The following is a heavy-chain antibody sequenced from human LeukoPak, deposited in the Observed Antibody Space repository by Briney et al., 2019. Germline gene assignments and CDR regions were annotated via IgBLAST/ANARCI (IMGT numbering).Heavy chain of an antibody. V-gene: IGHV3-21*01. CDR2: ISSSSSYI. Sequence: PGGSLRLSCAASGFTFSSYSMNWVRQAPGKGLEWVSSISSSSSYIYYADSVKGRFTISRDNAKNSLYLQMNSLGAEDTAVYYCARVGLTGYPGNDDYWGQGTLVTVSS. J-gene: IGHJ4*02. CDR1: GFTFSSYS. D-gene: IGHD3-9*01. CDR3: ARVGLTGYPGNDDY.